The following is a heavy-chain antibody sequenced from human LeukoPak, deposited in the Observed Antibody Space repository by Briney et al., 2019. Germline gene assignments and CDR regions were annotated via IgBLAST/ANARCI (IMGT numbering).Heavy chain of an antibody. D-gene: IGHD2-15*01. CDR1: GGSISSYY. CDR2: IYYSGST. V-gene: IGHV4-59*01. J-gene: IGHJ6*02. Sequence: SETLSLTCTVSGGSISSYYWSRIRQPPGKGLEWTGYIYYSGSTNYNPSLKSRVTISVDTSKNQFSLKLSSVTAADTAVYCCARGDCSGGSCYPYYYYGMDVWGQGTTVTVSS. CDR3: ARGDCSGGSCYPYYYYGMDV.